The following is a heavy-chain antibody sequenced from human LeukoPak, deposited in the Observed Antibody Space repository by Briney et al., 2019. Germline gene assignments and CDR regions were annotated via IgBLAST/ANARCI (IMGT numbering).Heavy chain of an antibody. CDR1: GYTFTSYA. D-gene: IGHD2-2*01. V-gene: IGHV1-3*01. J-gene: IGHJ4*02. Sequence: AASVTVSCKASGYTFTSYAIHWVRQAPGQRLEWMGWISAGNGNTKYSQNFQGRVTFISNTSATTAYMELSSLRSEDTAVYYCARDSSLSSNNHYYHDYWGQGTLVTVSS. CDR2: ISAGNGNT. CDR3: ARDSSLSSNNHYYHDY.